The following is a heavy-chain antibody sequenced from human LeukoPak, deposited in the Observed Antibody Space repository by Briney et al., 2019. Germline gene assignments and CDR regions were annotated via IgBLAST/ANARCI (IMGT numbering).Heavy chain of an antibody. Sequence: GRSLRLSCAASGFTFDGYAMHWVRQAPGKGLEWVSGISWNSGSIGYADSVKGRFTISRDNAKNSLYLQMNSLRAEDTALYYCARDRSYGSFDYWGQGTLVTVSS. CDR2: ISWNSGSI. CDR1: GFTFDGYA. D-gene: IGHD3-10*01. CDR3: ARDRSYGSFDY. V-gene: IGHV3-9*01. J-gene: IGHJ4*02.